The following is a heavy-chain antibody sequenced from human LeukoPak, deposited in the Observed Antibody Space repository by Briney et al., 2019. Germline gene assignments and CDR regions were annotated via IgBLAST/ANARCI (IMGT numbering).Heavy chain of an antibody. D-gene: IGHD4-17*01. Sequence: GGSLRLSCAASGFTFSSYAMGWVRQAPGKGLEWVSAISGSGGSTYYADSVKGRFTISRDNSKNTLYLQMNSLRAEDTAVYYCAKVLDDYGDFGPINPSDYWGQGTLVTVSS. V-gene: IGHV3-23*01. CDR2: ISGSGGST. CDR3: AKVLDDYGDFGPINPSDY. J-gene: IGHJ4*02. CDR1: GFTFSSYA.